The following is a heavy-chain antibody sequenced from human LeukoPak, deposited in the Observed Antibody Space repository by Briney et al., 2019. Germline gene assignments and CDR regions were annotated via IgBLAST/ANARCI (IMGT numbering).Heavy chain of an antibody. CDR3: ARGQSSGWYPD. D-gene: IGHD6-19*01. CDR1: GFTFSTYW. CDR2: INNDESST. Sequence: PGGSLRLSCAASGFTFSTYWMHWVRQAPGKGLVWVSRINNDESSTGYADSVKGRFTISRDNVKNTVYLQMNSLTAEDTAVYYCARGQSSGWYPDWGQGTLVTVSS. V-gene: IGHV3-74*01. J-gene: IGHJ4*02.